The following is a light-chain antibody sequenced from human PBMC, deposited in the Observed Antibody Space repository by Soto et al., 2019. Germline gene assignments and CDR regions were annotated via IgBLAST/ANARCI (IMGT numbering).Light chain of an antibody. CDR3: QQFSSYPLT. V-gene: IGKV3-20*01. CDR2: DAS. J-gene: IGKJ4*01. Sequence: EIVLTHSPGTLSLSPCERATLSFGASQTVRNNYLAWYQQKPGQAPRLLIYDASSRATGIPDRFSGGGSGTDFTLTISRLEPEDFAVYYCQQFSSYPLTFGGGTKVDIK. CDR1: QTVRNNY.